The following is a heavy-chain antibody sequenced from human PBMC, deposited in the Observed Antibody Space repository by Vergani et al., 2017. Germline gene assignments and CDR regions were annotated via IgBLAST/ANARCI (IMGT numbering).Heavy chain of an antibody. D-gene: IGHD3-22*01. J-gene: IGHJ4*02. V-gene: IGHV4-30-4*08. CDR2: IYYSGST. CDR3: ARARYYYDSSGYYYPFDY. CDR1: GGSISSGDYY. Sequence: QVQLQESGPGLVKPSQTLSLTCTVSGGSISSGDYYWSWLRQPPGKVLEWIGYIYYSGSTYYNPSLKSRVTISVDTSKNQFSLKLSSVTAADTAVYYCARARYYYDSSGYYYPFDYWGQGTLVTVSS.